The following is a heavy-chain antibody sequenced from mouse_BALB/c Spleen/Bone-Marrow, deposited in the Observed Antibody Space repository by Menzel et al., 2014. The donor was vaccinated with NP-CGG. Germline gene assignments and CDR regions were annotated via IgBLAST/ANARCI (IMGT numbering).Heavy chain of an antibody. CDR3: ARHHRYDYYFDY. CDR2: IHPNSGNT. D-gene: IGHD2-14*01. V-gene: IGHV1S130*01. Sequence: VQLQVSGSVLARPGASVKLSCKASGYTFTNSWIHWAKQRPGQGLEWIGEIHPNSGNTNFNEKFKVKATLTVDTSSSTAYVDLSSLTAEDTAVYYCARHHRYDYYFDYWGQGTTLTVSS. J-gene: IGHJ2*01. CDR1: GYTFTNSW.